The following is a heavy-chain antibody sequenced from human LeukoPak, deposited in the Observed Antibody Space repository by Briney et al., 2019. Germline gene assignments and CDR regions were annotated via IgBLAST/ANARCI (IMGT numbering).Heavy chain of an antibody. D-gene: IGHD3-10*01. CDR2: IYHSGST. CDR1: GYSISSGYY. CDR3: ARRSWFVTMVPGGPPGWFDP. J-gene: IGHJ5*02. V-gene: IGHV4-38-2*02. Sequence: PSETLSLTCTVSGYSISSGYYWGWIRQPPGKGLEWIGSIYHSGSTYYNPSLKSRVTISVDTSKNQFSLKLSSVTAADTAVYYCARRSWFVTMVPGGPPGWFDPWGQGTLVTVSS.